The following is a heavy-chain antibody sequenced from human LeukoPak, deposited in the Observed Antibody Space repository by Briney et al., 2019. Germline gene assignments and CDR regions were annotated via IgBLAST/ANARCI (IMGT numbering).Heavy chain of an antibody. J-gene: IGHJ3*02. CDR3: ARDLGYCSSTSCPKVDAFDI. D-gene: IGHD2-2*01. Sequence: ASVKVSCKASGYTFTSYGISWVRQAPGQGLEWMGWISAYNGNTNYAQKLQGRVTMTTDTSTSTAYMEQRSLRSDDTAVYYCARDLGYCSSTSCPKVDAFDIWGQGTMVTVSS. CDR2: ISAYNGNT. CDR1: GYTFTSYG. V-gene: IGHV1-18*01.